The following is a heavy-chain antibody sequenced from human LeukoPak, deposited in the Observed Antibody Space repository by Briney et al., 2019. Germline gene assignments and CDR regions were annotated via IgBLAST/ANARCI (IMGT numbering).Heavy chain of an antibody. D-gene: IGHD3-22*01. CDR1: GGSISSSSYY. CDR3: ARHQLFVTPGGDRGSDDYYDSSGYTSNDY. CDR2: IYYSGST. Sequence: SETLSLTCTVSGGSISSSSYYWGWIRQPPGKGLEWIGSIYYSGSTYYNPSLKSRVTISVDTSKNQFSLKLSSVTAADTAVHYCARHQLFVTPGGDRGSDDYYDSSGYTSNDYWGQGTLVTVSS. V-gene: IGHV4-39*01. J-gene: IGHJ4*02.